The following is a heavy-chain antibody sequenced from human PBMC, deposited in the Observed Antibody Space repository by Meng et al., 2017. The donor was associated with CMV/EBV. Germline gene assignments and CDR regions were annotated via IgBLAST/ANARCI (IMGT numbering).Heavy chain of an antibody. CDR3: ARALAAGAIHYGSGSRRGMDV. CDR2: ISAYNGNT. J-gene: IGHJ6*02. CDR1: GYTFASYG. D-gene: IGHD3-10*01. V-gene: IGHV1-18*01. Sequence: ASVKVSCKASGYTFASYGISWVRQAPGQGLEWMGWISAYNGNTNYAQKLQGRVTMTTDTSTSTAYMELRSLRSDDTAVYYCARALAAGAIHYGSGSRRGMDVWGQGTTVTVSS.